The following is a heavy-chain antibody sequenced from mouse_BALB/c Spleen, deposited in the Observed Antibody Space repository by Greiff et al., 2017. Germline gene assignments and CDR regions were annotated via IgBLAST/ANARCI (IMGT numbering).Heavy chain of an antibody. D-gene: IGHD1-1*01. CDR1: GFTFSNYW. Sequence: EVQRVESGGGLVQPGGSMKLSCVASGFTFSNYWMNWVRQSPEKGLEWVAEIRLKSNNYATHYAESVKGRFTISRDDSKSSVYLQMNNLRAEDTGIYYCTRNYGSSWFAYWGQGTLVTVSA. J-gene: IGHJ3*01. V-gene: IGHV6-6*02. CDR3: TRNYGSSWFAY. CDR2: IRLKSNNYAT.